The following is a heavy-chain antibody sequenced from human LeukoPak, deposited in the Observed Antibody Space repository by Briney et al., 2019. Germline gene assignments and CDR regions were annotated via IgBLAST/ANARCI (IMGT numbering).Heavy chain of an antibody. CDR3: ARGKAILYGDYDGYGMDV. CDR1: GFTFSSYS. D-gene: IGHD4-17*01. CDR2: ISSSSSYI. J-gene: IGHJ6*02. Sequence: PGGSLRLSCAASGFTFSSYSMNWVRQAPGKGLEWVSSISSSSSYIYYADSVKGRFTISRDNAKNSLYLQMNSLRAEDTAVYYCARGKAILYGDYDGYGMDVWGQGTTVTVSS. V-gene: IGHV3-21*01.